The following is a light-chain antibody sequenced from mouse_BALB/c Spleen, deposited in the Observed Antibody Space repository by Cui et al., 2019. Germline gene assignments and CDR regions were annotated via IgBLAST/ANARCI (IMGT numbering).Light chain of an antibody. CDR3: QQWSSTPPT. CDR1: SSVSY. J-gene: IGKJ2*01. Sequence: QIVLTQSPALMSASPGVKVTMTCSASSSVSYLYWYQQKPGYSPKPRIYLATTLAYGVPARFSGSGSGTSYSLTISSMEAEDAATYYCQQWSSTPPTFGGGTKLEIK. CDR2: LAT. V-gene: IGKV4-68*01.